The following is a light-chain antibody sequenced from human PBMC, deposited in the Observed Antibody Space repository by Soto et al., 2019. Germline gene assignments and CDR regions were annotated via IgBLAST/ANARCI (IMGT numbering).Light chain of an antibody. Sequence: DIQMTQSPSTLSASVGDRVTVTCRASQTIGSWLAWYQQKPGRAPKLLIYAASTLQSGVPSRFSGRGSGTDFTLTISSLQPEDIATYSCQQLNSYPLTFGGGTKVDIK. CDR3: QQLNSYPLT. CDR2: AAS. J-gene: IGKJ4*01. CDR1: QTIGSW. V-gene: IGKV1-5*01.